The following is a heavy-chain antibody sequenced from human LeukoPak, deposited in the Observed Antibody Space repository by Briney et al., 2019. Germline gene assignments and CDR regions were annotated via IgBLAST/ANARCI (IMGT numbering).Heavy chain of an antibody. CDR1: GFTFSTFW. J-gene: IGHJ4*02. CDR2: IKEDGSVK. Sequence: GGSLRLSCAVSGFTFSTFWMSWVRQAPGKGLERVGNIKEDGSVKFYLDSVKGRFTISRDNSKNTLYLQMISLRAEDTAVYYCGRGQGKRGDILAPPGCVDYWGQGTLVTVSS. V-gene: IGHV3-7*01. CDR3: GRGQGKRGDILAPPGCVDY. D-gene: IGHD3-9*01.